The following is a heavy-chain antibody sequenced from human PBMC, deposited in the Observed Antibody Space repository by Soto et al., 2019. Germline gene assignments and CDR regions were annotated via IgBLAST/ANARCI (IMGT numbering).Heavy chain of an antibody. CDR2: INPKSGGT. CDR3: ARDLAKGGGSAGFDY. D-gene: IGHD1-26*01. Sequence: ASVKVCGKASGYTFTVYYMHWVRQAPGQGLEWMGWINPKSGGTMYPQKFQGRVTMTWDTSISTAYMALTRLRSDDTAVYYCARDLAKGGGSAGFDYWGQGTLVTVSS. J-gene: IGHJ4*02. CDR1: GYTFTVYY. V-gene: IGHV1-2*02.